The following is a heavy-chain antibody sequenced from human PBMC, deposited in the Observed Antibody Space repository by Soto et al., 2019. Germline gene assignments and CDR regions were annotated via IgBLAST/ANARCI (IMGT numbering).Heavy chain of an antibody. CDR3: ARVSVTMVRGAEWTHDY. V-gene: IGHV1-46*03. D-gene: IGHD3-10*01. J-gene: IGHJ4*02. CDR1: GYTFTSYY. Sequence: ASVKVSCKASGYTFTSYYMHWVRQAPGQGLEWMGIINPSGGSTSYAQKFQGRVTMTRDTSTSTVYMELSSLRSEDTAVYYCARVSVTMVRGAEWTHDYWGQGTLVTVSS. CDR2: INPSGGST.